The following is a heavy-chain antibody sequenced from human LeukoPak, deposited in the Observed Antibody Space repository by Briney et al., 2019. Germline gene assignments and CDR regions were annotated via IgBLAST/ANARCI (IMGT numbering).Heavy chain of an antibody. J-gene: IGHJ3*02. D-gene: IGHD1-1*01. Sequence: SGTLSLTCTASGGSISSYYWSWIRQPPGKGLEWIGYIYYSGSTNYNPSLKSRVTISVDTSKNQFSLKLSSVTAADTAVYYCARREREDAFDIWGQGTMVTVSS. CDR2: IYYSGST. CDR3: ARREREDAFDI. CDR1: GGSISSYY. V-gene: IGHV4-59*01.